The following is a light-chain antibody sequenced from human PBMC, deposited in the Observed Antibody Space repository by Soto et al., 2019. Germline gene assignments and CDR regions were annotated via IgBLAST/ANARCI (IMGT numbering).Light chain of an antibody. CDR1: RNIYSY. CDR3: QQSYSSPWT. J-gene: IGKJ1*01. V-gene: IGKV1-39*01. Sequence: DIQMTQSPSSLSASVGDEVTIACRTSRNIYSYLNWYQQKPGKAPKLLMYSVSTLQTGVPSRFSGSGSGTGFTLSISSLQPEDFATYYCQQSYSSPWTFGQGTKVEI. CDR2: SVS.